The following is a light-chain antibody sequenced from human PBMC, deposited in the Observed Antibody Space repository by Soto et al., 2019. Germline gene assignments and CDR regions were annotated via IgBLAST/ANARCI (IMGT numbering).Light chain of an antibody. CDR2: KAS. Sequence: DIQMTQSPSTLSGYVGDRVTITCRASQTISSWLAWYQQKPGKAPKLLIYKASTLKSGVPSRFSGSGSGTEFTLTIGSLQPDDFATYYCQPYNSYSEAFGQGTKV. CDR3: QPYNSYSEA. V-gene: IGKV1-5*03. CDR1: QTISSW. J-gene: IGKJ1*01.